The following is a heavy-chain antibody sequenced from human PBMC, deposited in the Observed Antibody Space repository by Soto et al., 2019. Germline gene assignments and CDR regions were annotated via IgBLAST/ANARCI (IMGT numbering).Heavy chain of an antibody. V-gene: IGHV3-23*01. CDR2: ISGSGGST. CDR3: ALSEGVAGEGGWFDP. Sequence: EVQLLESGGGLVQPGGSLRLSCAASGFTFSSYAMSWVRQAPGKGLEWVSAISGSGGSTYYADSVKGRFTISRDNSKNTLYLQMNSLRAEDTAVYYCALSEGVAGEGGWFDPWGQGTLVTVSS. J-gene: IGHJ5*02. D-gene: IGHD6-19*01. CDR1: GFTFSSYA.